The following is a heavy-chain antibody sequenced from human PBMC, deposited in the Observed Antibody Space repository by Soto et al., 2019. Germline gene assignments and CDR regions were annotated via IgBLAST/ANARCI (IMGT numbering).Heavy chain of an antibody. CDR3: AREGGRYCSGGSCQVDY. D-gene: IGHD2-15*01. V-gene: IGHV4-39*02. CDR1: GGSIRSGSYY. CDR2: IYYSGNT. Sequence: PPETLSLTCTVSGGSIRSGSYYWRWIRQPPGKGLEWIGSIYYSGNTYYTPSLKSRVTISVDTSKNQFSLKLSSVTAADTAVYYCAREGGRYCSGGSCQVDYWGQGTLVTVSS. J-gene: IGHJ4*02.